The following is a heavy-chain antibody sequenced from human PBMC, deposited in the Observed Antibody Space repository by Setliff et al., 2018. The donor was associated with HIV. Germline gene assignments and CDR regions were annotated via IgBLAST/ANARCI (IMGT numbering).Heavy chain of an antibody. J-gene: IGHJ3*02. V-gene: IGHV4-39*01. Sequence: PSETLSLTCTVSGGSISTTSYYWAWIRQPPGKGLEWIGSVFYSGSAYYNASLKSRVTISVDTSKNQFSLKLSPVAAADTAVYYCARHSITLVVGVPERDDAFDIWGQGTMVTVSS. CDR2: VFYSGSA. CDR3: ARHSITLVVGVPERDDAFDI. CDR1: GGSISTTSYY. D-gene: IGHD3-22*01.